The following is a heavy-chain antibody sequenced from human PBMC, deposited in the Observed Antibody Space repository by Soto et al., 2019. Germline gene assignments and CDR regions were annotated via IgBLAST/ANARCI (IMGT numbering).Heavy chain of an antibody. J-gene: IGHJ4*02. Sequence: QVHLLESGGGVAQPGRSLRLSCAASGFMFNNYGMHWVRQAPGKGLEWVALISFDGLNEYYADSVKGRFTISRDNSRNALFLQMNSLGAEDSAVYYCAKGDWIDAPGYFDYWGQGTLVTVSS. V-gene: IGHV3-30*18. CDR2: ISFDGLNE. D-gene: IGHD1-1*01. CDR1: GFMFNNYG. CDR3: AKGDWIDAPGYFDY.